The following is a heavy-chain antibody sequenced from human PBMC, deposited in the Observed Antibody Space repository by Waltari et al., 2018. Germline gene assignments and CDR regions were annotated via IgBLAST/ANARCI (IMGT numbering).Heavy chain of an antibody. CDR3: AILDFWSGYLDY. CDR1: GGSFSGYY. D-gene: IGHD3-3*01. V-gene: IGHV4-34*01. J-gene: IGHJ4*02. CDR2: INHSGST. Sequence: QVQLHQWGAGLLKPSETLSLTCAVYGGSFSGYYWRWTRQPPGKGLEWIGEINHSGSTNYNPSLKSRVTISVDTSKNQFSLKLSSVTAADTAVYYCAILDFWSGYLDYWGQGTLVTVSS.